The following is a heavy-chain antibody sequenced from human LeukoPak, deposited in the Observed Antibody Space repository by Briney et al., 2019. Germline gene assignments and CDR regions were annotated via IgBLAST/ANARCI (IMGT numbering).Heavy chain of an antibody. CDR3: ARGDNWNDGYFDY. CDR1: GGSISSYY. V-gene: IGHV4-59*01. D-gene: IGHD1-1*01. J-gene: IGHJ4*02. Sequence: SETLSLTCTVSGGSISSYYWSWIRQPSGKGLDWIGYIYYSGSTNYNPSPKSRVTISVDTSKNQFSLKLSSVTAADTAVYYCARGDNWNDGYFDYWGQGTLVTVSS. CDR2: IYYSGST.